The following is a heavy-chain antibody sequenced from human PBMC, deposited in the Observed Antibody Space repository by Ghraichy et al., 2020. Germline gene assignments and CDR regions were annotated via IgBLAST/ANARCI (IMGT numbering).Heavy chain of an antibody. CDR1: GYTFTSYG. J-gene: IGHJ3*01. V-gene: IGHV1-18*01. CDR2: ISAYNGNT. CDR3: ARVRLWRVYDSSGYNPNDALDL. D-gene: IGHD3-22*01. Sequence: ASVKVSCKASGYTFTSYGISWVRQAPGQGLEWMGWISAYNGNTNYAQKLQGRVTMTTDTSTSTAYMELRSLRSDDTAVYYCARVRLWRVYDSSGYNPNDALDLWGPGIMVTVSS.